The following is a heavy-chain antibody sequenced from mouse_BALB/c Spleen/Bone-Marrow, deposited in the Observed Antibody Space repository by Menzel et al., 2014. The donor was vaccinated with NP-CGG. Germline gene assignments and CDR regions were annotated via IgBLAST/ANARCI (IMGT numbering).Heavy chain of an antibody. Sequence: EVQLVECGGDLVKPGGSLKLSCAASGFTFSSYTMSWVRQTPEKRLAWVATISRGGGNSFYPDSVKGRFTISRDNAKNNLYLQMSSLRSEDTAFYYCARASPFFNGKGEDYAMDHWGKGTSVTVTS. CDR3: ARASPFFNGKGEDYAMDH. CDR2: ISRGGGNS. V-gene: IGHV5-9*03. J-gene: IGHJ4*01. CDR1: GFTFSSYT. D-gene: IGHD2-1*01.